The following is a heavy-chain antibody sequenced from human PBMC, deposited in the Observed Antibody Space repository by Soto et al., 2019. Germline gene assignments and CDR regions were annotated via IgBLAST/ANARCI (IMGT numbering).Heavy chain of an antibody. CDR2: INPNSGGT. D-gene: IGHD3-9*01. V-gene: IGHV1-2*02. J-gene: IGHJ3*02. CDR3: ARELRYFDWLLWNAFDI. Sequence: ASVKVSCKASGYTFTGYYMHSVRQAPGQGLEWMGWINPNSGGTNYAQKFQGRVTMTRDTSISTAYMELSRLRSDDTAVYYCARELRYFDWLLWNAFDIWGQGTMVTVSS. CDR1: GYTFTGYY.